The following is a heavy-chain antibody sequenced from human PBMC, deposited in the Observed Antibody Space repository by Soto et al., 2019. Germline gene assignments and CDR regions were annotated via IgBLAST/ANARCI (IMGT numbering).Heavy chain of an antibody. D-gene: IGHD2-21*01. V-gene: IGHV5-51*01. CDR2: IYPGDSDT. CDR3: ARAPTQQLLHPAYFDY. J-gene: IGHJ4*02. Sequence: DSLKISCKVSGYSFTTFCIGHWIGWVRQMPGKGLEWMGIIYPGDSDTRYSPSFQGQVTISADKATSTAYLQWSSLTASDTAIYYCARAPTQQLLHPAYFDYWGQGTLVTVSS. CDR1: GYSFTTFCIGHW.